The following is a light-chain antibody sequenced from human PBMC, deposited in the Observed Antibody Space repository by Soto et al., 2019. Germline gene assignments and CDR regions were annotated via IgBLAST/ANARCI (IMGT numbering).Light chain of an antibody. CDR1: QSVSSN. CDR3: QQYISSPLT. J-gene: IGKJ1*01. V-gene: IGKV3-20*01. CDR2: DAS. Sequence: EMVLTQSPGTLSLSPGERATLSCRASQSVSSNLAWYQQKPGQAPRLLIYDASHRAAGIPARFSGSGFGTDFTLTISSLEPEDFAVYYCQQYISSPLTFGQGTKVDIK.